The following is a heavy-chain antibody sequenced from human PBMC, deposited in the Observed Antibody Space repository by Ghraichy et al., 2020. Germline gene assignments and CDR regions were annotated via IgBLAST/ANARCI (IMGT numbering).Heavy chain of an antibody. CDR2: IKSDIDDGTT. CDR3: VTTPGGNSYY. V-gene: IGHV3-15*01. Sequence: SCLASGFTFRDAWMTWVRQAPGKGLEWVGRIKSDIDDGTTDYAAPVKGRFTISRDDAENTLSLQMNSLRSEDTAVYYCVTTPGGNSYYWGRGTLVTVSS. CDR1: GFTFRDAW. D-gene: IGHD4-23*01. J-gene: IGHJ4*02.